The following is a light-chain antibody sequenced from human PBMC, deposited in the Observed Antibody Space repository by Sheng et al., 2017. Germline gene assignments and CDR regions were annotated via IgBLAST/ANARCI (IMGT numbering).Light chain of an antibody. CDR3: CSYAGSFTFV. Sequence: QSALTQPASVSGSPGQSITISCTGTSSDVGSYDLVSWYQQHPGKAPKLMIYDVTNRPSGVSIRFSGSSSGNTASLTISGLQAEDEADYYCCSYAGSFTFVFGTGPRSPS. J-gene: IGLJ1*01. CDR2: DVT. CDR1: SSDVGSYDL. V-gene: IGLV2-23*02.